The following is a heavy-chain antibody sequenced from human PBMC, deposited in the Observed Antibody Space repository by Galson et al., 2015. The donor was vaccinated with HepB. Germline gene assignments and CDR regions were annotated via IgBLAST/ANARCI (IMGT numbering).Heavy chain of an antibody. J-gene: IGHJ4*02. Sequence: QSGAEVNTPGQSMRISCTGSGYRFTSYWISCLRQMPGKSMEWMGRTAPSDSYTNYSPSFQGHVTISADKSISTAYLQWSSLKASDTAMYYCASHSVRLYDSSGYYQESFDYWGQGTLVTVSS. CDR2: TAPSDSYT. D-gene: IGHD3-22*01. V-gene: IGHV5-10-1*01. CDR3: ASHSVRLYDSSGYYQESFDY. CDR1: GYRFTSYW.